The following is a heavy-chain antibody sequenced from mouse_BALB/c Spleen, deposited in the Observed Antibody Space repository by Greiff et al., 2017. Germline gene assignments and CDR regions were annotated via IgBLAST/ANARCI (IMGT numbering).Heavy chain of an antibody. D-gene: IGHD2-4*01. V-gene: IGHV1S22*01. CDR1: GYTFTSYW. CDR3: TRLRDYLYYFDY. Sequence: LKQPGSELVRPGASVKLSCKASGYTFTSYWMHWVKQRPGQGLEWIGKIYPGSGSTNYDEKFKSKATLTVDTSSSTAYMQLSSLTSEDSAVYYCTRLRDYLYYFDYWGQGTTLTVSS. CDR2: IYPGSGST. J-gene: IGHJ2*01.